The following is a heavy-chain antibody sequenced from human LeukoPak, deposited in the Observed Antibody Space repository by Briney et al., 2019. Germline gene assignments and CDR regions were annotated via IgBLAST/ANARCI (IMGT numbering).Heavy chain of an antibody. CDR3: AKESNAFDV. CDR1: GFTFSTLH. CDR2: ITDDGSDK. Sequence: GGSLRLSCAASGFTFSTLHMHWVRQAPGKGLEWVALITDDGSDKYYADSVKGRFTVSSDNSKSTLFLQMNSLRAEDTAVYYCAKESNAFDVWGQGTMVTVSS. V-gene: IGHV3-30*18. J-gene: IGHJ3*01.